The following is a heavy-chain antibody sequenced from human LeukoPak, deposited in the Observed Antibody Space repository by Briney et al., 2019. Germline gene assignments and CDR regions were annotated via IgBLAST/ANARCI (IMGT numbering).Heavy chain of an antibody. Sequence: SETLSVTCTVSGGSISSSSYYWGWIRQPPGKGLEWIGSISFSGSTYYNPSLKSRVTISVDTSKNQFSLKLSSVTAADTAVYYCARERGNWNYGYWGQGTLVTVSS. J-gene: IGHJ4*02. CDR1: GGSISSSSYY. CDR2: ISFSGST. D-gene: IGHD1-1*01. CDR3: ARERGNWNYGY. V-gene: IGHV4-39*07.